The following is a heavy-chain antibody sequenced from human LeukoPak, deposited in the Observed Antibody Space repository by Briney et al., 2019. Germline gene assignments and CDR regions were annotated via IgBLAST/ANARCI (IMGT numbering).Heavy chain of an antibody. CDR1: GFTFSSYE. D-gene: IGHD3-10*01. CDR3: ARGYGSGSYYLY. CDR2: ISSSSTI. J-gene: IGHJ4*02. V-gene: IGHV3-48*03. Sequence: PGGSLRLSCAASGFTFSSYEMSWVRQAPGKGLEWVSYISSSSTIYYADSVRGRFTISRDNAKNSLYLQMNSLRAEDTAVYYCARGYGSGSYYLYWGQGTLVTVSS.